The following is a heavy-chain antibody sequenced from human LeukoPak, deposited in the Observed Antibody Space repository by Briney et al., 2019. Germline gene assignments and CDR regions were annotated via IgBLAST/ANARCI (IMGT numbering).Heavy chain of an antibody. CDR2: ILYDGTNK. D-gene: IGHD3-10*01. J-gene: IGHJ6*03. V-gene: IGHV3-30*02. CDR3: ARVGSHSGSLSLIKRNYYYYYYMDV. Sequence: GSLRLSCAASGFTFSSFGMHWVRQAPGQGLEWVAFILYDGTNKYYADSVKGRFTISRDNAKNSLYLQRNSLRAEDTVVYYCARVGSHSGSLSLIKRNYYYYYYMDVWGKGTTVTISS. CDR1: GFTFSSFG.